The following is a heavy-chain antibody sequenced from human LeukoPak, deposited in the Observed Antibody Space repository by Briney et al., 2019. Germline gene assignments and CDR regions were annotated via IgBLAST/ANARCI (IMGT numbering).Heavy chain of an antibody. Sequence: GGSLRLSCATSGFSLTDYTVHWVRQVPGKAMEWLSLITRDGYTTFYADSVKGRFTISRDNSKNTLYLQMNSLRAEDTAVYYCAKDLAVVVITGFDYWGQGTLVTVSS. CDR2: ITRDGYTT. V-gene: IGHV3-23*03. CDR1: GFSLTDYT. D-gene: IGHD3-22*01. CDR3: AKDLAVVVITGFDY. J-gene: IGHJ4*02.